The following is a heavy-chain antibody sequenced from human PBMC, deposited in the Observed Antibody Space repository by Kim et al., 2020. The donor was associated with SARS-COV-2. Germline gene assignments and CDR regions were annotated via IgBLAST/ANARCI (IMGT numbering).Heavy chain of an antibody. J-gene: IGHJ4*02. CDR1: GFSFYSYA. D-gene: IGHD6-19*01. V-gene: IGHV3-23*01. Sequence: GGSLRLSCAASGFSFYSYAMTWVRQAPGKGLEWVSTISGSGSGNTFYADSVKGRFTISRDNSKNTLYVQMNNLRAEDAALYYCARGGYSSGWGFDYWGQGALVTVSS. CDR2: ISGSGSGNT. CDR3: ARGGYSSGWGFDY.